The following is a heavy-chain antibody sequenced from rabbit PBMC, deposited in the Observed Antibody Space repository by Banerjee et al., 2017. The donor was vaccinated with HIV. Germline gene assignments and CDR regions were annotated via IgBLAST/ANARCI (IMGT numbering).Heavy chain of an antibody. D-gene: IGHD7-1*01. CDR3: AARYTSYAGYPSPFSL. J-gene: IGHJ4*01. V-gene: IGHV1S7*01. CDR2: IYPDYGTA. CDR1: GFSFSNYW. Sequence: QLEESGGDLVKPEGSLTLTCTASGFSFSNYWMCWVRQAPGKGLEWIAYIYPDYGTADYASWVNGRFTISVDNAQNTVYLQMTSLTGADTATYFCAARYTSYAGYPSPFSLWGPGTLVTVS.